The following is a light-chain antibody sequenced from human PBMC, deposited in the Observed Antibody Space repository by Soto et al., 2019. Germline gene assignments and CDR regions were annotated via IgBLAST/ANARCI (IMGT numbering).Light chain of an antibody. CDR3: QQSSNIPWT. CDR1: QHVDRY. V-gene: IGKV1-39*01. CDR2: SAS. J-gene: IGKJ1*01. Sequence: DIQMTQSPSSLSASVGDSVTITCRTSQHVDRYLSWYQQIPGRAPKLLIYSASSLVSGVPPRLRWSGSGTEFARTISILQREDFATYFCQQSSNIPWTFGQGTKVEMK.